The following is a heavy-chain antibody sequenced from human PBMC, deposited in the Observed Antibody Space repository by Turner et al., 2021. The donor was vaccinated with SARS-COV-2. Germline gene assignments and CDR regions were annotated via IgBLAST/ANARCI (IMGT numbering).Heavy chain of an antibody. CDR1: GGSISSSSYY. Sequence: QLQLQESGPGLVKPSETLSLPCPVSGGSISSSSYYWGWIRQPPGKGLEWIGSIYYSGSTYYNPSLKSRVTISVDTSKNQFSLKLSSVTAADTAVYYCASQEALVPSYYYYYYGMDVWGQGTTVTVSS. V-gene: IGHV4-39*01. J-gene: IGHJ6*02. CDR2: IYYSGST. CDR3: ASQEALVPSYYYYYYGMDV. D-gene: IGHD3-10*01.